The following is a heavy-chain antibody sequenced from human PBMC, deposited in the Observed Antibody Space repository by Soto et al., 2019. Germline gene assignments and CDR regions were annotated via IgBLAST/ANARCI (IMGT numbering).Heavy chain of an antibody. CDR3: ARDISSGPGLGL. CDR1: GGSISSGGYY. V-gene: IGHV4-31*03. CDR2: IYYSGST. Sequence: TLSLTCTVSGGSISSGGYYWSWIRQHPGKGLEWIGYIYYSGSTYYNPSLKSRVTISVDTSKNQFSLKLSSVTAADTAVYYCARDISSGPGLGLWGQGTLVTVSS. D-gene: IGHD3-9*01. J-gene: IGHJ4*02.